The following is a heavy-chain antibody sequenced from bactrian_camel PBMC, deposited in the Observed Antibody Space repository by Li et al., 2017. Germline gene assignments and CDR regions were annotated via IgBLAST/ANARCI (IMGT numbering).Heavy chain of an antibody. J-gene: IGHJ4*01. V-gene: IGHV3S1*01. CDR3: AADPAEETSGEWCFIRQSYY. CDR1: GFTFSSNW. Sequence: VQLVESGGGLVQPGGSLTLSCVASGFTFSSNWMYWVRQAPGNGLEWVSHISTLGGTAAYATSVKGRFTISKDNAKNTVSLEMTSLTPEDPAVYYCAADPAEETSGEWCFIRQSYYFGQGTQVTVS. CDR2: ISTLGGTA. D-gene: IGHD3*01.